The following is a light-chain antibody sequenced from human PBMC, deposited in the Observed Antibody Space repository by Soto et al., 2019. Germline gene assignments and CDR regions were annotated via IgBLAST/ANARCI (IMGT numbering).Light chain of an antibody. CDR1: QSASSRY. V-gene: IGKV3-20*01. CDR2: GAS. J-gene: IGKJ1*01. CDR3: QQYGSSPWT. Sequence: EIVLTQSPGTLSLSPGERATLSCRAGQSASSRYLAWYQQKPGQAPRLLIYGASSRATGIPDRFSGSGSGTDFTLTISRLEPEDFAVYYCQQYGSSPWTFGQGTKVEIQ.